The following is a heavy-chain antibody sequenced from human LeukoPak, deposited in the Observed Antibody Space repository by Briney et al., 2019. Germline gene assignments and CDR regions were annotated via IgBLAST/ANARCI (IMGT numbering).Heavy chain of an antibody. CDR2: MSYSGGT. CDR1: GGSIRGYY. D-gene: IGHD2-21*01. Sequence: SETLSLTCTVSGGSIRGYYWSWIRQPPGKGLEWIGYMSYSGGTKYSPPLRSRVTISVDTSKNQFSLKLTSVTAADTAVYYCARDICGGDCYDYGMDVWGQGTTVTVSS. V-gene: IGHV4-59*01. CDR3: ARDICGGDCYDYGMDV. J-gene: IGHJ6*02.